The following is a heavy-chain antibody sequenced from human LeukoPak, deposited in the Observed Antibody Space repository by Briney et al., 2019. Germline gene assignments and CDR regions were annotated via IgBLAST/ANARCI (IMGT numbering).Heavy chain of an antibody. V-gene: IGHV4-39*07. Sequence: PSETLSLTCTVSGGSISSRSYYWGWIRQPPGKGLEWIGSIYYSGSTYYNPSLQSRVTISVDTSKNQFSLKLSSVTAADTAVYYCARGRGAMISSDWFDPWGQGTLVTVSS. J-gene: IGHJ5*02. D-gene: IGHD2-2*01. CDR3: ARGRGAMISSDWFDP. CDR2: IYYSGST. CDR1: GGSISSRSYY.